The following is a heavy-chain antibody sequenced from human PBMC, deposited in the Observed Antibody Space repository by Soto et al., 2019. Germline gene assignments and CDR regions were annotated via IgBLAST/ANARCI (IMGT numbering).Heavy chain of an antibody. V-gene: IGHV1-69*01. J-gene: IGHJ3*02. CDR2: IIPIFGTA. Sequence: QVQLVQSGAEVKNPGSSVKVSCKASGGTFSSYAISWVRQAPGQGLAWMGGIIPIFGTANYAQKFQGRVTITADEPTSTAYTELSSLRSEDTAVYYCARDSANYYDSSGYYEDAFDIWGQGTMVTVSS. CDR3: ARDSANYYDSSGYYEDAFDI. D-gene: IGHD3-22*01. CDR1: GGTFSSYA.